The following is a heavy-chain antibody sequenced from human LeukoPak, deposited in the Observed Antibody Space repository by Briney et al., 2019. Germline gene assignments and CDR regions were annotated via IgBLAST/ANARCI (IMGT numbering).Heavy chain of an antibody. CDR3: ARDDSSGYDY. V-gene: IGHV1-69*13. CDR2: IIPIFGTA. J-gene: IGHJ4*02. CDR1: GGTFSSYA. D-gene: IGHD3-22*01. Sequence: GASVKVSCKASGGTFSSYAISWVRQAPGQGLEWMGGIIPIFGTANYAQKFQGRVTITADESTSTAYMELRSLRSDDTAVYYCARDDSSGYDYWGQGTLVTVSS.